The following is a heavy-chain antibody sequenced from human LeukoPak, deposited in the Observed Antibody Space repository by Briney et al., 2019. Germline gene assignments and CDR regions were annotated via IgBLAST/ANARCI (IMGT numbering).Heavy chain of an antibody. CDR1: GVSISSGGYY. J-gene: IGHJ4*02. Sequence: SETLSLTCTVSGVSISSGGYYWSWIRQHPGKGLEWIGYIYYSGSTYYNPSLKSRVTISVDTSKNQFSLKLSSVTAADTAVYYCARTPNKIAAAGPHFDYWGQGTLVTVSS. V-gene: IGHV4-31*03. CDR3: ARTPNKIAAAGPHFDY. D-gene: IGHD6-13*01. CDR2: IYYSGST.